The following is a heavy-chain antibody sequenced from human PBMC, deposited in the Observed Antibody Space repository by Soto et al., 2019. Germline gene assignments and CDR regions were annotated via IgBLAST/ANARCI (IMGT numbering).Heavy chain of an antibody. CDR2: FDPEDGET. CDR1: GYTLTELS. CDR3: VGGDDSSGYYRDY. V-gene: IGHV1-24*01. J-gene: IGHJ4*02. D-gene: IGHD3-22*01. Sequence: ASVKVSCKVSGYTLTELSMHWVQQAPGKGLEWMGGFDPEDGETIYAQKFQGRVTMTEDTSTDTAYMELSSLRSEDTAVYYCVGGDDSSGYYRDYWGQGTLVTVSS.